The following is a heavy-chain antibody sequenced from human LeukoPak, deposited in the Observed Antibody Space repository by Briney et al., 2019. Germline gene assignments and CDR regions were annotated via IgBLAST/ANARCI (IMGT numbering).Heavy chain of an antibody. J-gene: IGHJ4*02. CDR1: GGSISGYY. D-gene: IGHD2-15*01. CDR3: GRQVSRGGGYPGRTNYFDY. V-gene: IGHV4-59*08. Sequence: SETLSLTCNVSGGSISGYYWSWIRQPPGKGREWIGFIYHTGSTKYNPSLKSRVTISVDTSKNQFSLKLSSVTAADTAVYYCGRQVSRGGGYPGRTNYFDYWGQGTLVTVSS. CDR2: IYHTGST.